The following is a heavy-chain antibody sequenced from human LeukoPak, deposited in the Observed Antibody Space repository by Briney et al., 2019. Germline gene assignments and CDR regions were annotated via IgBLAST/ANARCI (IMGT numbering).Heavy chain of an antibody. CDR2: ISGGGTSI. Sequence: GGSLRLSCAASGFTFSSYEMNWVRQAPGKGLEWVSYISGGGTSILYADSVKGRFTISRDNAKNSLYLQMNSLTAEDTGVYYCSRDARDSWSLPVAFDIWDHGTTVTVSS. D-gene: IGHD4-23*01. V-gene: IGHV3-48*03. CDR3: SRDARDSWSLPVAFDI. CDR1: GFTFSSYE. J-gene: IGHJ3*02.